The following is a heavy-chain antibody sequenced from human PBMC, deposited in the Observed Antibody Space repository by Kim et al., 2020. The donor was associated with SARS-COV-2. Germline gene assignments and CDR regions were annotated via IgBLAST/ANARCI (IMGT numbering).Heavy chain of an antibody. J-gene: IGHJ6*02. V-gene: IGHV4-30-2*01. CDR3: ARAEVAARFGMDV. D-gene: IGHD6-6*01. Sequence: YNPSPPRRVILSVDRSKNQFSLKLSSVTAADTAVYFCARAEVAARFGMDVWGQGTTATVSS.